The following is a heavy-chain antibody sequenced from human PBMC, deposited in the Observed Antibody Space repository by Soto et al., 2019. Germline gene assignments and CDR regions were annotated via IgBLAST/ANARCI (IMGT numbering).Heavy chain of an antibody. CDR2: ISGSGGST. V-gene: IGHV3-23*01. D-gene: IGHD3-16*01. CDR3: AKDGWGMITYFDY. Sequence: GGSLRLSCAASGFTFSSYAMSWVRKDPGKGLEWVSAISGSGGSTYYADSVKGRFTISRDNSKNTLYLQMNSLRAEDTAVYYCAKDGWGMITYFDYWGQGTLVTVSS. J-gene: IGHJ4*02. CDR1: GFTFSSYA.